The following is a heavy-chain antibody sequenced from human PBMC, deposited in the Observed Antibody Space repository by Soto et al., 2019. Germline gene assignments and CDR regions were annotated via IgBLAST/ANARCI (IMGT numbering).Heavy chain of an antibody. D-gene: IGHD6-19*01. CDR3: AKVGAIAVAGPRKHVFDI. CDR2: ISGSGGST. V-gene: IGHV3-23*01. J-gene: IGHJ3*02. CDR1: GFTFSSYA. Sequence: EVQLLESGGGLVQPGGSLRLSCAASGFTFSSYAMSWVRQAPGKGLEWVSAISGSGGSTYYADSVKGRFTISRHNSKNTLYLEINSLRAGDTAVYYCAKVGAIAVAGPRKHVFDILGQGTMVNVSS.